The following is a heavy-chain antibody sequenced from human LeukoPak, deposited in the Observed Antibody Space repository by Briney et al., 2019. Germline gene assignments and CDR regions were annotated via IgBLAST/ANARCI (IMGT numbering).Heavy chain of an antibody. CDR2: IYYTGTT. V-gene: IGHV4-59*01. CDR1: GDSTNTYF. Sequence: SETLSLSCTMSGDSTNTYFWSWIRQPPGKGLEWIGYIYYTGTTNYNPSLKSRVTISVDTSKNQFSLRLSSVTAADTAVYYCASKSSDHGELRFDYWGQGTLVTVSS. J-gene: IGHJ4*02. D-gene: IGHD4-17*01. CDR3: ASKSSDHGELRFDY.